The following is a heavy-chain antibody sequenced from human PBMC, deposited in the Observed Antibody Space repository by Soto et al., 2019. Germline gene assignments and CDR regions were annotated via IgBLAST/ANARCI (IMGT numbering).Heavy chain of an antibody. D-gene: IGHD2-21*02. CDR3: ARDGSSHIVVVTALNYYYGMDV. J-gene: IGHJ6*02. V-gene: IGHV1-69*13. CDR1: GGTFRSYA. CDR2: IIPIIGTA. Sequence: ASVKVSCQASGGTFRSYAISWVRPAPGQGLEWMGGIIPIIGTANYAQKFQGRVTITADESTSTAYMELSSLRSEDTAVYYCARDGSSHIVVVTALNYYYGMDVWGQGTTVTVSS.